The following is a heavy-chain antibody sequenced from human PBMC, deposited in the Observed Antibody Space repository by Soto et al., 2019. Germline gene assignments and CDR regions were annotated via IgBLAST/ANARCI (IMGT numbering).Heavy chain of an antibody. V-gene: IGHV1-18*01. CDR2: ISAYNGNT. CDR3: ARALLGLPRVRGEHESPVDY. J-gene: IGHJ4*02. CDR1: GGTFSSYA. Sequence: ASVKVSCKASGGTFSSYAISWVRQAPGQGLEWMGWISAYNGNTNYAQKLQGRVTMTTDTSTSTAYMELRSLRSDDTAVYYCARALLGLPRVRGEHESPVDYWGQGTLVTVSS. D-gene: IGHD3-10*01.